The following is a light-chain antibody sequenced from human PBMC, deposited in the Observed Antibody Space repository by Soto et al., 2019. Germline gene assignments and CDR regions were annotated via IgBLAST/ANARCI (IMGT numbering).Light chain of an antibody. CDR3: CSYSGSSLAV. J-gene: IGLJ2*01. CDR2: DVT. CDR1: SSDVGGYNY. V-gene: IGLV2-11*01. Sequence: QSALTQPRSVSGSPGQSVTISCTGTSSDVGGYNYVSWYQYHPGKAPKLMIYDVTKRPSGVPDRFSGSKSGNTASLTVSGLQAEDEADCYCCSYSGSSLAVFGGGTKLTVL.